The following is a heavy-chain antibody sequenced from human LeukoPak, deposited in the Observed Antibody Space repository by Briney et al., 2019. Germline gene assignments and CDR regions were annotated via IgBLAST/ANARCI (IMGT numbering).Heavy chain of an antibody. J-gene: IGHJ4*02. CDR1: GFTFSNCW. Sequence: PGGSLRLPCEASGFTFSNCWMHWVRQVPGKGLVWISRIYSDGSGISYADSVRGRFTISRDNAKNTVHLQMNSLRAGDTAVYYCARDFSTGLPFDYWGLGTLVTVSS. CDR3: ARDFSTGLPFDY. V-gene: IGHV3-74*01. CDR2: IYSDGSGI. D-gene: IGHD3/OR15-3a*01.